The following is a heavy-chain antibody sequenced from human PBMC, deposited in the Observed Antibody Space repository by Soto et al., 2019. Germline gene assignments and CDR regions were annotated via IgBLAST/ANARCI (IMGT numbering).Heavy chain of an antibody. Sequence: QVQLVESGGGVVQPGRSLRLSCAASGFTFSSYGMHWVRKAPGKGLEWVAVIWYDGSNKYYADSVKGRFTISRDNSKNTLYLQMNSLRAEDTAVYYCARGDWLSYYFDYWGQGTLVTVSS. D-gene: IGHD3-9*01. CDR1: GFTFSSYG. J-gene: IGHJ4*02. V-gene: IGHV3-33*01. CDR2: IWYDGSNK. CDR3: ARGDWLSYYFDY.